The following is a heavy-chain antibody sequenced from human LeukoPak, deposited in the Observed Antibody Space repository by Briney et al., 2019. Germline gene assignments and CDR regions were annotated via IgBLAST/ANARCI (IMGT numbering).Heavy chain of an antibody. CDR2: ISRSSAYI. J-gene: IGHJ3*02. CDR1: GFTLSSYS. CDR3: AKTYYYGSGSHAFDI. V-gene: IGHV3-21*01. Sequence: GGSLRLSCAASGFTLSSYSMNWVRQAPGKGLEWVSSISRSSAYIYYADSVKGRFTISRDNAKNSLYLQMNSLRAEDTAVYYCAKTYYYGSGSHAFDIWGQGTMVTVSS. D-gene: IGHD3-10*01.